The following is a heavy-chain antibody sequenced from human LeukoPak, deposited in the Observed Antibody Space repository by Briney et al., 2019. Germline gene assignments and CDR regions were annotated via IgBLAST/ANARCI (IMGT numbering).Heavy chain of an antibody. V-gene: IGHV1-69*01. CDR2: IIPIFGTA. J-gene: IGHJ6*02. CDR3: ARRAPYWDFWSGYNPYYYYGMDV. Sequence: GASVKVSCTASGGTFSSYAISWVRQAPGQGLEWMGGIIPIFGTANYAQKFQGRVTITADESTSTAYMELSSLRSEDTAVYYCARRAPYWDFWSGYNPYYYYGMDVWGQGTTVIVSS. D-gene: IGHD3-3*01. CDR1: GGTFSSYA.